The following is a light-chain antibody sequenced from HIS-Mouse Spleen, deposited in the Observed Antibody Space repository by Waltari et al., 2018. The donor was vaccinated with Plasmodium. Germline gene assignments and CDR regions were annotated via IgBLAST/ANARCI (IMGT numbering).Light chain of an antibody. CDR2: QDS. J-gene: IGLJ2*01. Sequence: SYELTQPPSVSVSPGQTASLTCSGDQLGYKYACWYQQKPGQSPRLVIYQDSKRPSGIPERFSGSNSGNTATLTISGTQAMDEADYYCQAWDSSTVVFGGGTKLTVL. CDR1: QLGYKY. CDR3: QAWDSSTVV. V-gene: IGLV3-1*01.